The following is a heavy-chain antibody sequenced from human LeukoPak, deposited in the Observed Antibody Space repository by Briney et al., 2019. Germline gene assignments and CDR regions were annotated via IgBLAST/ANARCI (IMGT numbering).Heavy chain of an antibody. V-gene: IGHV3-74*01. CDR2: INSDGSST. J-gene: IGHJ4*02. CDR1: GFTFSSYW. D-gene: IGHD1-26*01. CDR3: ASLGNGGAGY. Sequence: GGSLRLSCAASGFTFSSYWMHWVRQAPGKGLVWVSRINSDGSSTSYADSVKGRFTISRDNGKNTLFLQMNSMRDEDTAVYYCASLGNGGAGYWGQGTLVTVSS.